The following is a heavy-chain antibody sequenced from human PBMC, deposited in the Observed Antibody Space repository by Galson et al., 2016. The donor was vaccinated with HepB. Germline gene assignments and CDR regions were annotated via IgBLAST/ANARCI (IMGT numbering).Heavy chain of an antibody. CDR3: ARDDWTMGLRSPKTY. J-gene: IGHJ4*02. CDR2: ISTYSGNT. V-gene: IGHV1-18*01. CDR1: GYTFSSHG. Sequence: SVKVSCKASGYTFSSHGISWVRQAPGQGLEWMGWISTYSGNTNYAQKFQDRVTMTTDASTTTAYMEVRSLRNDDTAVYYCARDDWTMGLRSPKTYWGQGTLVTVSS. D-gene: IGHD4/OR15-4a*01.